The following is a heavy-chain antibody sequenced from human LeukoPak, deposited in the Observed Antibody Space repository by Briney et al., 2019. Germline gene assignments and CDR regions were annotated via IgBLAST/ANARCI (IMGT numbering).Heavy chain of an antibody. V-gene: IGHV1-69*13. CDR3: AGVTRRYYFDY. CDR1: GGTFSSYA. D-gene: IGHD2-21*02. Sequence: GASVKISCKASGGTFSSYAISWVRQAPGQGLGWMGGIIPIFGTANYAQKFQGRVTITADESTSAAYMELSSLRSEDTAVYYCAGVTRRYYFDYWGQGTLVTVSS. J-gene: IGHJ4*02. CDR2: IIPIFGTA.